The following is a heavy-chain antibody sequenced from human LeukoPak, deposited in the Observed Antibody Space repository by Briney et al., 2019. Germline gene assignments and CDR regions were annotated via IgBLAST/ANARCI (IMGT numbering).Heavy chain of an antibody. CDR2: IHNSGRT. V-gene: IGHV4-59*08. D-gene: IGHD4-17*01. Sequence: SETLSLTCSVSGGSVSSYYWSWIRQSPGKGLEWIGYIHNSGRTNYNPSLKSRVTGFVDTSKNQVSLRLSSVTAADTAVYYCARQIYGDLYYFDYWGQGTLVTVSS. J-gene: IGHJ4*02. CDR1: GGSVSSYY. CDR3: ARQIYGDLYYFDY.